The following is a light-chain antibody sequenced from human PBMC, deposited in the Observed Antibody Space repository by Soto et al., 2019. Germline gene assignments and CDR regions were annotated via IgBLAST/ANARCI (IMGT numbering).Light chain of an antibody. CDR3: CSYTTRSTLV. Sequence: QSALTQPASVSGSPGQSITISCTGTSTDVGAYNHVYWYQQHPDKAPKLMMCEVNNLPSGASSRFSGSKSGNTASLTISGRQAEDEADYFCCSYTTRSTLVFGTGTKLTVL. CDR2: EVN. J-gene: IGLJ1*01. CDR1: STDVGAYNH. V-gene: IGLV2-14*01.